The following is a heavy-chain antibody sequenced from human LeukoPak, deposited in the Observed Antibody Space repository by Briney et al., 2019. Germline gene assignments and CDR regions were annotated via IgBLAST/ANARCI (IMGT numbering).Heavy chain of an antibody. J-gene: IGHJ3*02. V-gene: IGHV3-23*01. CDR2: ISGSGGST. CDR3: ARANVLLWFGEFGDDAFDI. Sequence: SGGSLRLSCAASGFTFSSYAMSWVRQAPGKGLEWVSAISGSGGSTYYADSVKGRFTISRDNAKNTLYLQMNSLRAEDTAVYYCARANVLLWFGEFGDDAFDIWGQGTMVTVSS. D-gene: IGHD3-10*01. CDR1: GFTFSSYA.